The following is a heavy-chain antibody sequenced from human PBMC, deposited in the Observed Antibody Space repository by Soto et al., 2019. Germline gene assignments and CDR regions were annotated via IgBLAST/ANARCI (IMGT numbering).Heavy chain of an antibody. J-gene: IGHJ4*02. V-gene: IGHV3-23*01. CDR1: GFTVTSNG. D-gene: IGHD4-4*01. Sequence: EVKLLESGGGLVQPGGSLRLSCGVSGFTVTSNGVSWVRQAPGKGLELVSAISPNGQGIWYADSVKGRFTISRDISRNTVSLQMDSLRAEDTAVYYCAKDRQYPRDYFHYLGQGTLVTVSA. CDR3: AKDRQYPRDYFHY. CDR2: ISPNGQGI.